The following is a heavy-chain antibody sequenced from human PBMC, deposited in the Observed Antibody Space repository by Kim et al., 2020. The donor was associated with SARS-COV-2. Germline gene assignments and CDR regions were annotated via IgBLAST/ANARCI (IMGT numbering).Heavy chain of an antibody. J-gene: IGHJ4*02. D-gene: IGHD3-10*01. CDR3: ATDMVRGVIITGYYFDY. V-gene: IGHV3-23*01. Sequence: KGRFTLSRDNSKNTLYLQMNSLRAEDTAVYYCATDMVRGVIITGYYFDYWGQGTLVTVSS.